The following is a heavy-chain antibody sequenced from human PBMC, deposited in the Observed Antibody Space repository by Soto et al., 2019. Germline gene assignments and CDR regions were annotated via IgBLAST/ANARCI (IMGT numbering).Heavy chain of an antibody. CDR3: AMTGAGYSFGN. Sequence: EVQLVESGGGLVQPGVSLRLSCAAYGFTFTGNCLHWVRQAPGKGLVWVSRINNDGSNTDYADSVKGRFTISRDNAKNTLSLQMTSLRAEDTAVYYCAMTGAGYSFGNWGQGALVTVSS. J-gene: IGHJ4*02. CDR2: INNDGSNT. CDR1: GFTFTGNC. V-gene: IGHV3-74*01. D-gene: IGHD5-18*01.